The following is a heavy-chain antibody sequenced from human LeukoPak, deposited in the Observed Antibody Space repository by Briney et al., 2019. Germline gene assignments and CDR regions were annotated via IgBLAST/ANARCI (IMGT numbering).Heavy chain of an antibody. D-gene: IGHD3-22*01. J-gene: IGHJ3*02. CDR2: ISSSSSYI. V-gene: IGHV3-21*01. CDR3: ARDRDPGYYDTNGYRRVNAFDI. CDR1: GFTFSRYR. Sequence: GGSLRLSCAASGFTFSRYRMNWVRQAPGKGLEWVSSISSSSSYIYYADSVKGRFTISRDNAKKSLYLQMNSLRAEDTAVYYCARDRDPGYYDTNGYRRVNAFDIWGQGTMVTVSS.